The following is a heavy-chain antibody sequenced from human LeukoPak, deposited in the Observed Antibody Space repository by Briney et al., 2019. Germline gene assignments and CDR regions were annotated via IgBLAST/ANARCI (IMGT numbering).Heavy chain of an antibody. D-gene: IGHD3-22*01. CDR3: AKSQEDDSSGYYYSNFDY. J-gene: IGHJ4*02. V-gene: IGHV3-23*01. CDR1: GFSFNIYA. CDR2: MSGSGGAT. Sequence: GGSLRLSCAASGFSFNIYALSWVRQVPGKGLEWVAAMSGSGGATYYADSVRGRFTISRDNSKSTLYLQMTSLRADDTAVYYCAKSQEDDSSGYYYSNFDYWGQGTRVTVSS.